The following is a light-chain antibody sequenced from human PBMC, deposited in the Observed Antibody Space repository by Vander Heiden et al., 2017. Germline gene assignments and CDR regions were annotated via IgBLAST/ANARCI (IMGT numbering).Light chain of an antibody. CDR3: QQYGSSPLT. CDR1: QSVSSSY. Sequence: EIVLTQSPGTLSLSPGERATLSCRASQSVSSSYLAWYQQKPGQAPRLLIYGASIRATGIPDRFSGSWSGTDFTLTISRLEPEDFAVYYCQQYGSSPLTFGGGTKVEIK. CDR2: GAS. J-gene: IGKJ4*01. V-gene: IGKV3-20*01.